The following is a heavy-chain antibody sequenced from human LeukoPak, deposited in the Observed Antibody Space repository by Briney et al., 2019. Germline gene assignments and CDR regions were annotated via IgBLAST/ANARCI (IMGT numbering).Heavy chain of an antibody. D-gene: IGHD3-22*01. CDR2: IYHSGST. CDR3: ARGSRYYYDSSGYLFDY. V-gene: IGHV4-4*02. Sequence: SETLSLTCAVSGGSISSSNWWSWVRQPPGQGLEWIGEIYHSGSTNYNPSLKSRVTISVDKSKNQFSLKLSSVTAADTAVYYCARGSRYYYDSSGYLFDYWGQGTLVTVSS. CDR1: GGSISSSNW. J-gene: IGHJ4*02.